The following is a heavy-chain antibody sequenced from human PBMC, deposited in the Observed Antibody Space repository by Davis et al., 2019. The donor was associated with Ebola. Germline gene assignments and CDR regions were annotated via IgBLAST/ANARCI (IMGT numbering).Heavy chain of an antibody. CDR2: ISGYNGNT. Sequence: AASVKVSCKASGYTFTNYGISWVRQAPGQGLEWMGWISGYNGNTNYAQNLQGRVTMTTDTSTSTAYMELRGLRSDDTAVYYCARAFITHLHYYYYGMDVWGKGTTVTVSS. J-gene: IGHJ6*04. CDR3: ARAFITHLHYYYYGMDV. D-gene: IGHD3-10*01. V-gene: IGHV1-18*01. CDR1: GYTFTNYG.